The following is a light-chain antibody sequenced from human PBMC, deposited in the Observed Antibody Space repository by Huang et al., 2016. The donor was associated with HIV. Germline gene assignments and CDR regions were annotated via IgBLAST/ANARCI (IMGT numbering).Light chain of an antibody. J-gene: IGKJ1*01. CDR1: QSIGSY. CDR3: QQRNNWPPWT. V-gene: IGKV3-11*01. CDR2: DAS. Sequence: EIVLTQSPATLSLSPGEGATLSCRASQSIGSYLAWYQQRPGQAPRLLIHDASVRATGIPARFSGRGSGTDFTLTISSLEPEDFAVYYCQQRNNWPPWTFGQGTKVELK.